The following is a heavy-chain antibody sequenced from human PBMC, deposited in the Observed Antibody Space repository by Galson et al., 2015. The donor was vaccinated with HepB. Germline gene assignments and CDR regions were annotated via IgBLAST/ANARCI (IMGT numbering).Heavy chain of an antibody. J-gene: IGHJ4*02. CDR1: GYTFTGYY. Sequence: SVKVSCKASGYTFTGYYMHWVRQAPGQGLEWMGWINPNSGGTNYAQKFQGRVTMTRDTSISTAYMELSRLRSDDTAVYYCARATGEVTTFDYWGQGTLVTVSS. CDR3: ARATGEVTTFDY. V-gene: IGHV1-2*02. D-gene: IGHD4-17*01. CDR2: INPNSGGT.